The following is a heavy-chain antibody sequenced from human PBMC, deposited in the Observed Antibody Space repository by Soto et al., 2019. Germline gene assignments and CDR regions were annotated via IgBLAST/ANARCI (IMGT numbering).Heavy chain of an antibody. Sequence: QVRLQESGPGLVRLSETLSLTCTVPGVSITPYFWSWIRRPAGKAPEWVGHIYASGRTTYNPTLKSRVTMFVSQTQVSLRLTSVTAADTAVYYCARHFDVDPSLDQYYFDLWGRGALVTVSS. CDR1: GVSITPYF. J-gene: IGHJ2*01. V-gene: IGHV4-4*07. CDR2: IYASGRT. D-gene: IGHD3-9*01. CDR3: ARHFDVDPSLDQYYFDL.